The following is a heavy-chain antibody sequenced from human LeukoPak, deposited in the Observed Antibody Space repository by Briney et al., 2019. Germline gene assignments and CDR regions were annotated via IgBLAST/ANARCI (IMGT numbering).Heavy chain of an antibody. CDR3: ARLKNSGYDLTANWFDP. CDR2: IYPAGSHT. V-gene: IGHV5-51*01. CDR1: EYSFANYW. Sequence: GESLKISCKGSEYSFANYWIGWVRQLPGKGLEYMGIIYPAGSHTRYSPSFEGQVTISADKSIATAYVQWSSLKASDTAMYYCARLKNSGYDLTANWFDPWGQGTLVTVSS. D-gene: IGHD5-12*01. J-gene: IGHJ5*02.